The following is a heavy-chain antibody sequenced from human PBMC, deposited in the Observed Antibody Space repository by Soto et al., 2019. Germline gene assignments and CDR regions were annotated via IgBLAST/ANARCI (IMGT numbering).Heavy chain of an antibody. J-gene: IGHJ5*02. CDR3: VRGEGYCSSTMCYAGNSWFDP. D-gene: IGHD2-2*01. CDR1: GFTFNTYW. Sequence: EVQLVESGGGLVQPGGSLRLSCAASGFTFNTYWMHWVRQAPGKGLVWVSRMNSDGSSTTYADSVKGRFTISRDNAKNTLYLQMKSLRAEDTAVYYCVRGEGYCSSTMCYAGNSWFDPWGQGTLVTVSS. CDR2: MNSDGSST. V-gene: IGHV3-74*01.